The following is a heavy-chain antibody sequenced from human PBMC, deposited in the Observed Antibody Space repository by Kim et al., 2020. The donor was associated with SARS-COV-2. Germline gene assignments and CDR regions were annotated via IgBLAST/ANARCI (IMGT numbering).Heavy chain of an antibody. V-gene: IGHV4-30-2*04. J-gene: IGHJ3*02. CDR2: T. CDR3: ARDPTLYAFDI. Sequence: TSYNPSLQSRVTISVDTSKNQFSLKLSSVTAADTAVYYCARDPTLYAFDIWGQGTMVTVSS.